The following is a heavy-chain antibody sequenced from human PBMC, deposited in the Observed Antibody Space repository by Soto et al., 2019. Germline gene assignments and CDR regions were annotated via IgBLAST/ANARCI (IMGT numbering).Heavy chain of an antibody. Sequence: SETLSLTCAVYGGSFSGYYWSWIRQPPGKGLEWIGEINHSGSTNYNPSLKSRVTISVDTSKNQFSLKLSSVTAADTAVYYCASFRYSGSYYRYWGQGTLVTVS. CDR1: GGSFSGYY. CDR2: INHSGST. J-gene: IGHJ4*02. D-gene: IGHD1-26*01. CDR3: ASFRYSGSYYRY. V-gene: IGHV4-34*01.